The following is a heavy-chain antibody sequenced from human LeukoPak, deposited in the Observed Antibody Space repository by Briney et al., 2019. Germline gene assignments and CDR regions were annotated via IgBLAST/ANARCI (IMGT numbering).Heavy chain of an antibody. CDR3: ARGAMITFGGVILYNWFDP. CDR1: GGSFSGYY. CDR2: INHSGST. Sequence: PSETLSLTCAVYGGSFSGYYWSWIRQPPGKGLEWIGEINHSGSTNYNPSLKSRVTISVDTSKNQFSLKLSSVTAADTAVYYCARGAMITFGGVILYNWFDPWGQGTLVTVSS. D-gene: IGHD3-16*01. V-gene: IGHV4-34*01. J-gene: IGHJ5*02.